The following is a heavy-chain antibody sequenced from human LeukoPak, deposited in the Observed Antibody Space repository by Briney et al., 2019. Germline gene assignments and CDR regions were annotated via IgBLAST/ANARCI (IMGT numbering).Heavy chain of an antibody. CDR2: IRSKAYGGTT. D-gene: IGHD1-26*01. J-gene: IGHJ6*02. CDR3: TREAGIVGTYYYYGMTS. V-gene: IGHV3-49*04. CDR1: GFTFGDYA. Sequence: GGSLRLSCTASGFTFGDYAMSWVRQAPGKGLEWVGFIRSKAYGGTTEYAASVKGRFTISRDDSKSIAYLQMNSLKTEDTAVYYCTREAGIVGTYYYYGMTSGAKGPRSPSP.